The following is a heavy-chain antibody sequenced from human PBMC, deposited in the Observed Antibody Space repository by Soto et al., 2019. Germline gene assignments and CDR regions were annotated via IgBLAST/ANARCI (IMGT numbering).Heavy chain of an antibody. CDR2: VYHSGTA. J-gene: IGHJ4*02. D-gene: IGHD4-17*01. Sequence: VLLQESGPGVVEPSGTLSLTCGVSGGSISSSRYWSWVRQPPGKGLEWLGEVYHSGTANYNPSLKSRVTISVDRSRNQFSLNLTSVTAADTAVYYCGRDVRRHYSDQFDSWGQGILVIVSS. CDR1: GGSISSSRY. CDR3: GRDVRRHYSDQFDS. V-gene: IGHV4-4*02.